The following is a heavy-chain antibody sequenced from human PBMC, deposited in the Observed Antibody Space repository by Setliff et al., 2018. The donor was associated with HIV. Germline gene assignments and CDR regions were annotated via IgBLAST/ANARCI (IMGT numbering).Heavy chain of an antibody. CDR1: GGSISSGSYY. CDR3: ARMRLDGGYSYDY. CDR2: IFTSGST. Sequence: SETLSLTCTVSGGSISSGSYYWSWIRQPAGKGLDWVGHIFTSGSTNYNPFLKSRVTISVDTSKNLFSLKLSAVTAADTGLYYCARMRLDGGYSYDYWGQGTLVTVSS. J-gene: IGHJ4*02. V-gene: IGHV4-61*09. D-gene: IGHD5-12*01.